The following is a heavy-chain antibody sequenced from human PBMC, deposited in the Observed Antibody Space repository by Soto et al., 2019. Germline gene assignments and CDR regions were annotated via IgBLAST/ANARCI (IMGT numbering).Heavy chain of an antibody. CDR2: IWYDGSNK. CDR1: GFTFNSHG. Sequence: QVQLVESGGGVVQPGRSLRLSCAASGFTFNSHGMHWVRQAPGKGLEWVAVIWYDGSNKNYADSVKGRFTISRDNSKNTLYLQMNSLRAEDTAVYNCARDRDNGLDYWGQGTLVTVSS. D-gene: IGHD2-8*01. V-gene: IGHV3-33*01. CDR3: ARDRDNGLDY. J-gene: IGHJ4*02.